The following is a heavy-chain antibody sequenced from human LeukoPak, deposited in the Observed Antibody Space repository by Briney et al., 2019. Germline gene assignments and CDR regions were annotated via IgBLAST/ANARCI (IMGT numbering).Heavy chain of an antibody. CDR1: GGSFSGYY. D-gene: IGHD3-22*01. CDR2: INHSGSA. V-gene: IGHV4-34*01. CDR3: ARIDYDSSGYYSHYFDY. Sequence: PSETLSLTCAVYGGSFSGYYWSWIRQPPGKGLEWIGEINHSGSANYNPSLKSRVTISVDTSKNQFSLKLSSVTAADTAVYYRARIDYDSSGYYSHYFDYWDQGTLVTVFS. J-gene: IGHJ4*02.